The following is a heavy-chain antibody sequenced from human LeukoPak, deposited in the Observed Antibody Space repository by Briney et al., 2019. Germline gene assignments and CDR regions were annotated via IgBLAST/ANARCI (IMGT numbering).Heavy chain of an antibody. CDR1: GFTFSSYA. CDR2: ISGSGGST. Sequence: PGGSLRLSCAASGFTFSSYAMSWVRQAPGKGLEWVSAISGSGGSTYYADSVKGRFTISRDNSKNTLYLQMNSLRAEDTAVYYCAKEKTIFGVVRSDYFDYWGQGTLVTVSS. V-gene: IGHV3-23*01. CDR3: AKEKTIFGVVRSDYFDY. D-gene: IGHD3-3*01. J-gene: IGHJ4*02.